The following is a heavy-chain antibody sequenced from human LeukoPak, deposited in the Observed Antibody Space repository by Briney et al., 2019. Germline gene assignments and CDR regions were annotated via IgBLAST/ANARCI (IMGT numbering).Heavy chain of an antibody. CDR1: GYSFTNYW. D-gene: IGHD5-24*01. CDR3: ARRRDGYSDV. V-gene: IGHV5-51*01. CDR2: IYPGDSDT. Sequence: GESLKISCKGSGYSFTNYWIGWVRQMPGKGLEWMGIIYPGDSDTTYSPSFLGQVTISADKSISTAYLQWSSLKASDTAIYYCARRRDGYSDVWGKGTTVTVSS. J-gene: IGHJ6*04.